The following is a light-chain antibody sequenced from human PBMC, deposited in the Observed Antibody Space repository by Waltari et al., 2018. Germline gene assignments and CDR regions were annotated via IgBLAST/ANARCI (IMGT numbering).Light chain of an antibody. CDR3: QHYVRLPVT. J-gene: IGKJ1*01. V-gene: IGKV3-20*01. CDR2: GAS. Sequence: EIVLTQSPGTLSLSPGERATLPCWASQSVGRALAWYQQKRGQAPGLLIYGASTRASGIPDRFSGSGSGTDFSLTINRLEPEDFAVYYCQHYVRLPVTFGQGTKVEIK. CDR1: QSVGRA.